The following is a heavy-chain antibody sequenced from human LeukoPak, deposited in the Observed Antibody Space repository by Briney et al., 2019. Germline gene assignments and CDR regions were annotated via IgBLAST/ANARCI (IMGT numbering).Heavy chain of an antibody. D-gene: IGHD2-15*01. CDR1: GFTFSSYS. V-gene: IGHV3-21*01. CDR3: ARAPRYCSGGSCYDY. Sequence: PGGSLRLSCAASGFTFSSYSMNWVRQALGKGLEWVSSISSSSSYIYYADSVKGRFTISRDNAKNSLYLQMNSLRAEDTAVYYCARAPRYCSGGSCYDYWGQGTLVTVSS. J-gene: IGHJ4*02. CDR2: ISSSSSYI.